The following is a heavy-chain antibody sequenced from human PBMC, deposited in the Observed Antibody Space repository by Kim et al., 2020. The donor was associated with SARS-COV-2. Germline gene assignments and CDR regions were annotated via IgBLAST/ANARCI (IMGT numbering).Heavy chain of an antibody. Sequence: SETLSLTCAVYGGSFSGYHWSWIRQPPGKGLDWIGEINHSGSTNYNPSLKSRVTISVDTSKNQFSLKLRSVTAADTAVYYCARGRAGVVPGPILGFGPHYDYYVMDVWGQGTTVTVSS. CDR1: GGSFSGYH. CDR3: ARGRAGVVPGPILGFGPHYDYYVMDV. CDR2: INHSGST. V-gene: IGHV4-34*01. D-gene: IGHD2-2*02. J-gene: IGHJ6*02.